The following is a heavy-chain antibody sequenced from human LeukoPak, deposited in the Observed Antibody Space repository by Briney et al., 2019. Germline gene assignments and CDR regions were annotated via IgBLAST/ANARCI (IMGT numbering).Heavy chain of an antibody. CDR1: GGSISSYY. CDR3: ARQKGGYSGYDYYYYYYMDV. CDR2: IYYSGST. V-gene: IGHV4-59*01. D-gene: IGHD5-12*01. Sequence: PSETLSLTCTVSGGSISSYYWSWIRQPPGKGLEWIGYIYYSGSTNYNPSLKSRVTISVDTSKNQFSLKLSSVTAADTAVYYCARQKGGYSGYDYYYYYYMDVWGKGTTVTVSS. J-gene: IGHJ6*03.